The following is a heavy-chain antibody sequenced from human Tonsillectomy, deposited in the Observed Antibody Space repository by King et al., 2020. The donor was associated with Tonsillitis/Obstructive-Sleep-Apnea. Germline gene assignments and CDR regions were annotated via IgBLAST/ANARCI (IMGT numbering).Heavy chain of an antibody. CDR2: IYYSGDT. V-gene: IGHV4-39*01. J-gene: IGHJ6*03. CDR1: GGSIRIDSYY. CDR3: TRHLSDLHHYYYMDV. Sequence: QLQESGPGLVKPSETLSLSCTVSGGSIRIDSYYWGWIRQPPGKGLEWIGIIYYSGDTNYDPSLKSRVTISVDTSRNQFSLKLSSVTATDTAIYYCTRHLSDLHHYYYMDVWGKGTTVTVSS.